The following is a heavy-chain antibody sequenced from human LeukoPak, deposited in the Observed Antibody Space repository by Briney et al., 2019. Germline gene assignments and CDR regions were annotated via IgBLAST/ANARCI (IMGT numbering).Heavy chain of an antibody. D-gene: IGHD3-3*01. V-gene: IGHV3-7*01. Sequence: GGSLRLSCAASGFTFSNYWMGWVRQAPGKRLEWVANMNIDGSEKYYADSVKGRFSISRDNARNSVYLQMASLRVEDTAVYYCATDRGWRTSGYYPYYFEYWGQGTLVTFSS. J-gene: IGHJ4*02. CDR3: ATDRGWRTSGYYPYYFEY. CDR1: GFTFSNYW. CDR2: MNIDGSEK.